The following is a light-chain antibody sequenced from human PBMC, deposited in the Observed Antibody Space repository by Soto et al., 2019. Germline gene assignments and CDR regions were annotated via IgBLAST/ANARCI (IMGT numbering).Light chain of an antibody. V-gene: IGKV1-39*01. CDR2: DAS. CDR3: QQSYSTPIT. CDR1: QSISSY. Sequence: DIQMTQSPSSLSASVGERVTITCRASQSISSYFNWYQQKPGKAPKLLIYDASSLQSGVPSRFSGSGSGTDFTLTISSPQPEDLATDCCQQSYSTPITFGQWTRLEIK. J-gene: IGKJ5*01.